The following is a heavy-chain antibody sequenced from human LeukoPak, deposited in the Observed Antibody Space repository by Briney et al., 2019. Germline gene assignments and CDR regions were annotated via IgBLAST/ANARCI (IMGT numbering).Heavy chain of an antibody. Sequence: GGSLRLSCAASGFTFSNYGMNWVRQAPGKGLEGVAVIWYGGSKKYYADSVKGRFTISRDKSKNTLYLQMNSLRAEDKAVYYCVRVGRVGGGYYAFDMWGQGTMVTVSS. CDR1: GFTFSNYG. CDR3: VRVGRVGGGYYAFDM. CDR2: IWYGGSKK. V-gene: IGHV3-33*01. J-gene: IGHJ3*02. D-gene: IGHD2-15*01.